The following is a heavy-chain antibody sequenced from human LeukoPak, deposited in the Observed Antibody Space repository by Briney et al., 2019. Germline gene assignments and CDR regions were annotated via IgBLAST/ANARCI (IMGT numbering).Heavy chain of an antibody. CDR3: ATTIGYGSPFDY. Sequence: ASVKVSCKASGYTFTSYYMHWVRQAPGQGLEWMGIINPSGGSTSYAPKFQGRVTMTRDTSTSTDYIEMSSMTVEEPTVYNCATTIGYGSPFDYWGQGTLVTVSS. J-gene: IGHJ4*02. CDR1: GYTFTSYY. V-gene: IGHV1-46*03. CDR2: INPSGGST. D-gene: IGHD5-12*01.